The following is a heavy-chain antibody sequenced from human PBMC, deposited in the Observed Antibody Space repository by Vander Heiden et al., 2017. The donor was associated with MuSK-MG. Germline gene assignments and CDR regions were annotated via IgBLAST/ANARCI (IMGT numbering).Heavy chain of an antibody. J-gene: IGHJ3*02. Sequence: QVQLVESGGGVVQPGRSLILSCAASGFTFSSYAMHCVRQAPGKGLEWVAVISYDGSNKYYADSVKGRFTISRDNSKNTLYLQMNSLRAEDTAVYYCARDRRSTMIVVVTPDAFDIWGQGTMGTVAS. CDR2: ISYDGSNK. CDR3: ARDRRSTMIVVVTPDAFDI. D-gene: IGHD3-22*01. CDR1: GFTFSSYA. V-gene: IGHV3-30*01.